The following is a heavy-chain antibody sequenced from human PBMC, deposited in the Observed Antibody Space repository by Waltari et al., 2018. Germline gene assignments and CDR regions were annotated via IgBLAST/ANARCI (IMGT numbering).Heavy chain of an antibody. CDR2: FCNSGPT. D-gene: IGHD6-19*01. V-gene: IGHV4-59*01. CDR1: GGSISSYY. CDR3: AGGGQWLAFDY. Sequence: QVQLQESGPGLVKPSETLSLTCTVSGGSISSYYWSWIRQAPGKGLEWIGAFCNSGPTNNNPSLEGRSTSSVDTSKNQISLNVNSMTAADTAVYYCAGGGQWLAFDYWDQGILVTVSS. J-gene: IGHJ4*02.